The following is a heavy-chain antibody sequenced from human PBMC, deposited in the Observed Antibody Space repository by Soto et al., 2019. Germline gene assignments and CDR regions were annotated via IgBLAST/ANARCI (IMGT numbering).Heavy chain of an antibody. Sequence: QVQLQESGPGLVKPSETLSLTCTVSGGSISSYYWSWIRQPPGKGLEWIGYIYYSGSTNYNPSLKSRVTISVDTSKNQFSLKLSSVTAADTAVYYCARGNGYSYGFDYYYMDVWGKGTTVTVSS. CDR3: ARGNGYSYGFDYYYMDV. V-gene: IGHV4-59*01. D-gene: IGHD5-18*01. CDR2: IYYSGST. J-gene: IGHJ6*03. CDR1: GGSISSYY.